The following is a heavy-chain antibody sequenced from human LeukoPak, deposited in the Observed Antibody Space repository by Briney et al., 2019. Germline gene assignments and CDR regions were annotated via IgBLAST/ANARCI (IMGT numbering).Heavy chain of an antibody. CDR1: GGSFSGYY. Sequence: SETLSLTCAVYGGSFSGYYWSWIRQPPGKGLEWIGEINHSGSTYYNPSLKSRVTISVDRSKNQFSLKLSSVTAADTAVYYCARSGYDFWSGYLRAFDYWGQGTLVTVSS. V-gene: IGHV4-34*01. J-gene: IGHJ4*02. CDR3: ARSGYDFWSGYLRAFDY. D-gene: IGHD3-3*01. CDR2: INHSGST.